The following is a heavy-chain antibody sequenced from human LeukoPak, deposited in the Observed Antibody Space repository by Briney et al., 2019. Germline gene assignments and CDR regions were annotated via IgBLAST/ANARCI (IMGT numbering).Heavy chain of an antibody. CDR1: GFTFSSYW. J-gene: IGHJ4*02. D-gene: IGHD5-24*01. CDR3: ARDLPSRDGYNCFDY. V-gene: IGHV3-7*01. CDR2: IKQDGSEK. Sequence: GGSLRLSCAASGFTFSSYWMSWVRQAPGKGLEWVANIKQDGSEKYYVDSVKGRFTISRDNAKNSLYLQMNSLRAEDTAVYYCARDLPSRDGYNCFDYWGQGTLVTVSS.